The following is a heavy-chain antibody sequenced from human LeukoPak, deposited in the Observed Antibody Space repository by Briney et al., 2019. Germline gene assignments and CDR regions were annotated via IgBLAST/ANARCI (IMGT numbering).Heavy chain of an antibody. CDR3: ATSLTTVTHYYYYMDV. J-gene: IGHJ6*03. Sequence: SETLSLTCAVSGGSFSGYYWSWIRQSPGKGLEWIGEINHSGNTNYNPSLKSRVTISVDTSKNQFSLKLSSVTAADTAVYYCATSLTTVTHYYYYMDVWGKGTTVAISS. CDR2: INHSGNT. V-gene: IGHV4-34*01. D-gene: IGHD4-11*01. CDR1: GGSFSGYY.